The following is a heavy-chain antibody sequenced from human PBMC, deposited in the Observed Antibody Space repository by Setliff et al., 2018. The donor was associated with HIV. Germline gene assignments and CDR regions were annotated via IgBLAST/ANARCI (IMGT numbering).Heavy chain of an antibody. CDR2: IYSGGST. CDR3: ARDTAMVPYYYYGMDV. V-gene: IGHV3-66*01. Sequence: PGGSLRLSCAASGFTVSSNYMSWVRQAPGKGLGWVSVIYSGGSTYYADSVKGRFTISRDNSKNTLYLQMNSLRAEDTAVYYCARDTAMVPYYYYGMDVWGQGTTVTVSS. J-gene: IGHJ6*02. CDR1: GFTVSSNY. D-gene: IGHD5-18*01.